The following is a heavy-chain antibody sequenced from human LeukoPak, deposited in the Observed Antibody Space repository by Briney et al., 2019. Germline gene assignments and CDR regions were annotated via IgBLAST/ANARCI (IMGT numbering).Heavy chain of an antibody. V-gene: IGHV3-30*18. Sequence: GGSLRLSCTASGFTFRNYGMHWVRQAPGKGLEWVAVISIDGSEKYYADSVKGRFTISRDNSKNTLYLQMNSLRGDDTAVYYCANPQSRGYDYLDYWGQGTLVTVSS. D-gene: IGHD5-12*01. J-gene: IGHJ4*02. CDR2: ISIDGSEK. CDR3: ANPQSRGYDYLDY. CDR1: GFTFRNYG.